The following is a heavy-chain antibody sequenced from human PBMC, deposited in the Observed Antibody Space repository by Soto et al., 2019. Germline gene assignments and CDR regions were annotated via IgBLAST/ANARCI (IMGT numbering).Heavy chain of an antibody. D-gene: IGHD2-15*01. J-gene: IGHJ3*01. Sequence: EVQLLESGGDLGQPGGSLRLSCVASGYVFSNYAMAWVRQVPGKGLQWVSRIDGSGAAHYGDSVKGRFTMSRDNSKNTLFLQLDRLRVEDTAVYFCARDDSTRGFAFDAWGQGTWVAVSS. CDR1: GYVFSNYA. CDR2: IDGSGAA. CDR3: ARDDSTRGFAFDA. V-gene: IGHV3-23*01.